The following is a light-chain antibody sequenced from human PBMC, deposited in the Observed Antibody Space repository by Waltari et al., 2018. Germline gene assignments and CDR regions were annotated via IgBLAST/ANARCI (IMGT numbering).Light chain of an antibody. Sequence: EIVMTQSPVPLSVSPGERATLSCRASQSISSNLAWYQQKPGQSPRLLIHGGSTRATGIPARFSGSGSGTDFTLTISSLQSEDFAVYFCQQYNTWPTFGGGTKVEIK. CDR2: GGS. J-gene: IGKJ4*01. CDR1: QSISSN. V-gene: IGKV3-15*01. CDR3: QQYNTWPT.